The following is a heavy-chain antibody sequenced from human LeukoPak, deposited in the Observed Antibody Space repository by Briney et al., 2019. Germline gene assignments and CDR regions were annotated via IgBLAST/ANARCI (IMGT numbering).Heavy chain of an antibody. CDR1: GYSFTSYW. CDR3: ARSGSSGYFHHGYYYYGMDV. D-gene: IGHD3-22*01. Sequence: GESLKISCKGSGYSFTSYWIGWVRQMPGKGLEWMGIIYPGDSDTRYSPSFQGQVTISADKSISTAYLQWSSLKASDTAMYYCARSGSSGYFHHGYYYYGMDVWGQGTTVTVSS. J-gene: IGHJ6*02. CDR2: IYPGDSDT. V-gene: IGHV5-51*01.